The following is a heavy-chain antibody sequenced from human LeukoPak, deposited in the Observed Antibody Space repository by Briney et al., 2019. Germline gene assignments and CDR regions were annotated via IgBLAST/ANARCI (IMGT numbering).Heavy chain of an antibody. Sequence: SVKVSCKASGGTFSSYAISWVRQAPGQGLEWMGGIIPIFGTANYAQKFQGRVTITRDTSASTAYMELSSLRSEDTAVYYCASSGRGAAPLDYWGQGTLVTVSS. J-gene: IGHJ4*02. CDR1: GGTFSSYA. V-gene: IGHV1-69*05. CDR2: IIPIFGTA. D-gene: IGHD6-13*01. CDR3: ASSGRGAAPLDY.